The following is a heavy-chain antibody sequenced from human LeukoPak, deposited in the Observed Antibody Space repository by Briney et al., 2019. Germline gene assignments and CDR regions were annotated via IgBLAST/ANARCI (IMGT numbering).Heavy chain of an antibody. CDR1: GFIFSDYW. V-gene: IGHV3-7*01. D-gene: IGHD4-11*01. J-gene: IGHJ4*02. CDR2: LWPAGGTV. CDR3: ARLLGRVTTYDY. Sequence: GGSLRLSCAASGFIFSDYWMSWVRQAPGKGLEWVATLWPAGGTVHYMDSVQGRFTISRDNAENSLYLQMNSLRVEDTAVYYCARLLGRVTTYDYWGQGTLVTVSS.